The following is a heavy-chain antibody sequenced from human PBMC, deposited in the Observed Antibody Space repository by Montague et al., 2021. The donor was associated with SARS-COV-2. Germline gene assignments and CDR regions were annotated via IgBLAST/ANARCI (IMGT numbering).Heavy chain of an antibody. CDR1: GGSISGYY. D-gene: IGHD6-6*01. Sequence: SETLSLTCTVSGGSISGYYWSWIRQPPGKGLEWIGYIYYSGSTNXXPSLKSRVTISVDTSKNQFSLKLSSVTAADTAVYYCARWGLYSSSAGGYDYWGQGTLVTVSS. CDR3: ARWGLYSSSAGGYDY. V-gene: IGHV4-59*01. CDR2: IYYSGST. J-gene: IGHJ4*02.